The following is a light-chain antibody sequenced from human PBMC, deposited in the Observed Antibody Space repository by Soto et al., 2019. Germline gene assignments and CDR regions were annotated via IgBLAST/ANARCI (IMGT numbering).Light chain of an antibody. CDR2: EVT. CDR1: SSDVGNYNY. Sequence: QSLLTQPASVSGSPGQSITISCTGTSSDVGNYNYVSWYQQHPGKAPKLMIYEVTKRPSGVPDRFSGSKSGNTASLTVSGLQAEDEADYYCSSYAGNNNFVFGTGTKDTVL. J-gene: IGLJ1*01. CDR3: SSYAGNNNFV. V-gene: IGLV2-8*01.